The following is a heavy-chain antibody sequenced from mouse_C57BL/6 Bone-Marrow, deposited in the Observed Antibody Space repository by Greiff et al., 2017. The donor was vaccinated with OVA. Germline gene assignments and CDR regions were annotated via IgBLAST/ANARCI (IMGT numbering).Heavy chain of an antibody. CDR1: GYTFTSYW. CDR2: IDPSDSET. D-gene: IGHD2-4*01. CDR3: ANLPHYDYDVDY. V-gene: IGHV1-52*01. Sequence: QVQLQQPGAELVRPGSSVKLSCKASGYTFTSYWMHWVKQRPIQGLEWIGNIDPSDSETHYNQKFKDKATLTVDKSSSTAYMQLSSLTSEDSAVYYCANLPHYDYDVDYWGQGTTLTVSS. J-gene: IGHJ2*01.